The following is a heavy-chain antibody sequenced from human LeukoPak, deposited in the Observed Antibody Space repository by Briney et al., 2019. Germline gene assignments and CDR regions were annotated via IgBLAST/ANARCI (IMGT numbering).Heavy chain of an antibody. CDR2: IKQDDSEK. CDR3: GRAGSSSWFDAFHI. D-gene: IGHD6-13*01. J-gene: IGHJ3*02. Sequence: GGSLRLSCAASGFTFSSYWMSWVRQAPGKGLEWVANIKQDDSEKYYVDSVKGRFTRPRDKAKNSLYVEMNSLRAEDTAVYYCGRAGSSSWFDAFHIWGQGTMVTLSS. V-gene: IGHV3-7*03. CDR1: GFTFSSYW.